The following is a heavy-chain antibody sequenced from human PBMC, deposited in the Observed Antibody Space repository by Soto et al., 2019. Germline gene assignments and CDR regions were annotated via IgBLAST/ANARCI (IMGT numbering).Heavy chain of an antibody. CDR2: IYYSGST. J-gene: IGHJ5*02. Sequence: QVQLQESGPGLVKPSQTLSLTCTVSGGSISSGGYYWSWIRQHPGKGLEWIGYIYYSGSTYYNPSLKSRVTRSVDTSKNQFSLKLSSVTAADTAVYYCARSHRIAAARNNWFDPWGQGTLVTVSS. V-gene: IGHV4-31*03. CDR1: GGSISSGGYY. CDR3: ARSHRIAAARNNWFDP. D-gene: IGHD6-13*01.